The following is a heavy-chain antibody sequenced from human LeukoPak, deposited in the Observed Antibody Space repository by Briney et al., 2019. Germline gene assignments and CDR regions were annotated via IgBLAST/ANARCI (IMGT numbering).Heavy chain of an antibody. CDR3: ARGPGATPLDY. CDR2: INTNTGNP. J-gene: IGHJ4*02. CDR1: GYSFTTYD. D-gene: IGHD1-26*01. V-gene: IGHV7-4-1*01. Sequence: ASVKVSCKASGYSFTTYDMNWVRQAPGQGLERMGWINTNTGNPTYAQGFTGRFVFSLDTSVNTAYLQIGSLQAEDTAVYYCARGPGATPLDYWGQGTLVTVSS.